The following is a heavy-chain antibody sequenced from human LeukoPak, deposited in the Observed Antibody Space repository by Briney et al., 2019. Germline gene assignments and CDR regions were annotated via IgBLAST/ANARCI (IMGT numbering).Heavy chain of an antibody. CDR1: GYIFTGYY. CDR2: INPDSGDT. D-gene: IGHD3-3*01. Sequence: ASVKVSCKASGYIFTGYYIHWVRQAPGQGLEWMGRINPDSGDTIFAQRFQGRVTISRDTTITTAYMAVGRLRPNDTAVYFCARAECLFPFSFDYSGQRALVTVSS. V-gene: IGHV1-2*06. CDR3: ARAECLFPFSFDY. J-gene: IGHJ4*02.